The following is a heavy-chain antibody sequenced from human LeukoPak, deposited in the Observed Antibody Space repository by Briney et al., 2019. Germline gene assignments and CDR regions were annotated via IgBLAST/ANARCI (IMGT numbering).Heavy chain of an antibody. CDR1: GYSFTNYW. CDR3: ARAAYGSDWFPLHY. D-gene: IGHD6-19*01. V-gene: IGHV5-51*01. J-gene: IGHJ4*02. Sequence: GESLKISCQGSGYSFTNYWIAWVRQMPGKGLEWMGIIYPGNSDTRYGPSFQGQVTISADKSISTAYLQWSSLKASDTAMYYCARAAYGSDWFPLHYWGQGTLVTVSS. CDR2: IYPGNSDT.